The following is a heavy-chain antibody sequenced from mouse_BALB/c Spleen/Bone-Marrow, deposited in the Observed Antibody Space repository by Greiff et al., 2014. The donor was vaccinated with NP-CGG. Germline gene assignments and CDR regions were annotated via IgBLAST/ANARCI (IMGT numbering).Heavy chain of an antibody. Sequence: EVKLMESGGDLVKPGGSLKLSCAASGFTFSSYGMSWVRQIPDKRLEWVATISSGGSYTFYPDSVKGRFTISRDNAKNTLNLQMNRLKSEDTAMYYCARRRDYDYFDYWGQGTTLTGSS. CDR2: ISSGGSYT. D-gene: IGHD2-4*01. CDR1: GFTFSSYG. J-gene: IGHJ2*01. V-gene: IGHV5-6*02. CDR3: ARRRDYDYFDY.